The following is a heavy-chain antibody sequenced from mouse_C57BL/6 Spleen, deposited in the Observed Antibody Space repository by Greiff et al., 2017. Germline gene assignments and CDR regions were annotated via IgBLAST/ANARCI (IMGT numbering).Heavy chain of an antibody. D-gene: IGHD2-4*01. CDR2: ISSGSSTI. Sequence: EVQLVESGGGLVKPGGSLKLSCAASGFTFSDYGMHWVRQAPEKGLEWVAYISSGSSTIYYADTVKGRFTISRDNAKNTLFLQMTSLRSEDTAMYYCSRSDCDPPFAYWGQGTLVTVSA. V-gene: IGHV5-17*01. J-gene: IGHJ3*01. CDR1: GFTFSDYG. CDR3: SRSDCDPPFAY.